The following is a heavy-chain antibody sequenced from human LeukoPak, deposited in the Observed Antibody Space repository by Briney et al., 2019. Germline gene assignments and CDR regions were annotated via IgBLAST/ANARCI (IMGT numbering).Heavy chain of an antibody. Sequence: GGSLRLSCAASGFTFSNAWMSWVRQAPGKGLEWVGRIKSKTDGGTTDYAAPVKGRFTISRDDSKNTLYLQMNSLKTEDTAVYYCTTEGGPYYDILTGWGFPYYFDYWGQGTLVTVSS. V-gene: IGHV3-15*01. D-gene: IGHD3-9*01. J-gene: IGHJ4*02. CDR1: GFTFSNAW. CDR3: TTEGGPYYDILTGWGFPYYFDY. CDR2: IKSKTDGGTT.